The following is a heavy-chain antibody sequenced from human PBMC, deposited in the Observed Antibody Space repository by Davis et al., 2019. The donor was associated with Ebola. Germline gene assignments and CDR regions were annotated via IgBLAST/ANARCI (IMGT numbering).Heavy chain of an antibody. J-gene: IGHJ5*02. V-gene: IGHV4-39*07. Sequence: ESPNIPCTVPGGSISSSSYYWGWIRQPPGKGLEWIGSIYYSGSTYYNPSLKSRVTISVDTSKNQFSLKLSSVTAADTAVYYCAREGVGATEAGSWFDPWGQGTLVTVSS. D-gene: IGHD1-26*01. CDR1: GGSISSSSYY. CDR3: AREGVGATEAGSWFDP. CDR2: IYYSGST.